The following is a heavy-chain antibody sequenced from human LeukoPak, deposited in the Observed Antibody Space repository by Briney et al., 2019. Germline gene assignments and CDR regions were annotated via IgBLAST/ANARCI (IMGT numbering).Heavy chain of an antibody. D-gene: IGHD6-13*01. V-gene: IGHV3-23*01. Sequence: PGGSLRLSGAASGFTFSSYAMGWVRQAPGKGQGWVSAISGSGGSTYYADSVKGRFTISRDNSKNTLYLQMNSLRAEDTAVYYCAKAMYSSSWYFDYWGQGTLVTVSS. CDR1: GFTFSSYA. CDR2: ISGSGGST. J-gene: IGHJ4*02. CDR3: AKAMYSSSWYFDY.